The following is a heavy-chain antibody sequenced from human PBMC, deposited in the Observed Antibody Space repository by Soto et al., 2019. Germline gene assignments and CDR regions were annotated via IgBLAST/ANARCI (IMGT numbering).Heavy chain of an antibody. CDR3: TTDEPIAVAGRVDY. Sequence: GGSLRLSCAASGFTFSNAWMSWVRQAPGKGLEWVGRIKSKTDGGTTDYAAPVKGRFTISRDDSKNTLYLQMNSLKTEDTAVYYCTTDEPIAVAGRVDYWGQGTLVTVSS. CDR1: GFTFSNAW. J-gene: IGHJ4*02. V-gene: IGHV3-15*01. D-gene: IGHD6-19*01. CDR2: IKSKTDGGTT.